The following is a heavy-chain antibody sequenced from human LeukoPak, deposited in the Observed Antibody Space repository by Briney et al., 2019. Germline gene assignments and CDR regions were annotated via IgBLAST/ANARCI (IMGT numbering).Heavy chain of an antibody. D-gene: IGHD2-8*01. J-gene: IGHJ3*02. Sequence: ASVKVSCKASGGTFSSNAISWVRQAPGQGLEWMGRIIPIFGTANYAQKFQGRVTITTDESTSTAYMELSSLRSEDTAVYYCARDPDCTNGVCLNPVGAFDIWGQGTMVTVSS. CDR3: ARDPDCTNGVCLNPVGAFDI. CDR1: GGTFSSNA. V-gene: IGHV1-69*05. CDR2: IIPIFGTA.